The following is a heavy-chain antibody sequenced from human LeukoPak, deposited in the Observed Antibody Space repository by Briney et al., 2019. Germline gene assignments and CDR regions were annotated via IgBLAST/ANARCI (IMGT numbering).Heavy chain of an antibody. D-gene: IGHD1-26*01. CDR2: INPSGGST. CDR1: GYTFNSYY. Sequence: ASVKVSCKASGYTFNSYYMHWVRQAPGQGLEWMGIINPSGGSTSYAQKFQGRVTMTRDTSTSTVYMEPSSVRSEDTAVYYCARAPSNIVGATGENFYYWGQGTLVTVSS. V-gene: IGHV1-46*02. J-gene: IGHJ4*02. CDR3: ARAPSNIVGATGENFYY.